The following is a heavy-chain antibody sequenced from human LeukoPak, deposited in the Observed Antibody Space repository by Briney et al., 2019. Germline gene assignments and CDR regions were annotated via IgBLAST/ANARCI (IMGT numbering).Heavy chain of an antibody. Sequence: PSETLSLTCAVYGGSFSGYYWSWIRQPPGKGPEWIGEINHSGSTNYNPSLKSRVTISVDTSKNQFSLKLSSVTAADTAVYYCGGGGNMVRGVMRGFDILGQGKKVTVS. CDR1: GGSFSGYY. D-gene: IGHD3-10*01. V-gene: IGHV4-34*01. CDR2: INHSGST. CDR3: GGGGNMVRGVMRGFDI. J-gene: IGHJ3*02.